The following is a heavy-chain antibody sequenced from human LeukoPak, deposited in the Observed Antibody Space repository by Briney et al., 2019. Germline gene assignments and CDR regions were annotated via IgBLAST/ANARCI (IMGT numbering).Heavy chain of an antibody. Sequence: PGGSLRLSCAASGFTFSNYWMSWVRQAPGKGLEWVASIKQDGSEKYYVDSVKGRFTVSRDNAKNSLYLQMKSLRAEDTAVYYCARGGVATTNFDFWGQGSLVTVSS. D-gene: IGHD1-1*01. CDR1: GFTFSNYW. CDR2: IKQDGSEK. V-gene: IGHV3-7*01. CDR3: ARGGVATTNFDF. J-gene: IGHJ4*02.